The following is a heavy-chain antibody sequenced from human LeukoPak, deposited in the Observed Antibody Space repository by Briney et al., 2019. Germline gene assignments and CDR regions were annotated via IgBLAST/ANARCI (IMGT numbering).Heavy chain of an antibody. J-gene: IGHJ3*01. CDR1: GYTFTSYY. CDR3: ARDLRFGEWKVQV. Sequence: ASVKVSCKASGYTFTSYYMHWVRQAPGQGLEWMGIINPSGGSTSYAQKFQGRVTMTRDTSTSAVYMELSSLRSEDTAVYYCARDLRFGEWKVQVWGQGTMVTVSS. D-gene: IGHD3-10*01. CDR2: INPSGGST. V-gene: IGHV1-46*01.